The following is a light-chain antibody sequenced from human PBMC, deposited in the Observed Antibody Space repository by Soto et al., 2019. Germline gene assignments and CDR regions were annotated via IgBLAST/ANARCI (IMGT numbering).Light chain of an antibody. CDR1: SSDVAAYNF. Sequence: QSALTQPASVSGSPGQSVAISCTGTSSDVAAYNFVSWYQQHPGKAPKLMVFDVSNRPSGVSDRFSGSKSGNTASLTISGLQAEDEDYYYCSSYTSGGNYVFGTGSKVTAL. J-gene: IGLJ1*01. CDR2: DVS. CDR3: SSYTSGGNYV. V-gene: IGLV2-14*01.